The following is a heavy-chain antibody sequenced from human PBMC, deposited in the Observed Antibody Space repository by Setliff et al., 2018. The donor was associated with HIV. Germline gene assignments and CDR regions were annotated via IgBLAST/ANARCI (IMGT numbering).Heavy chain of an antibody. CDR1: GGAFSRFY. CDR2: INHSGIT. Sequence: PSETLSLTCAVYGGAFSRFYWSWLRQAPEKGLEWIGDINHSGITNYNPSLKSRLSIPVDTSKNQFSLNLTSVTAADAAMYFCVSRPGGITRARFDHWGQGTLVTVSS. J-gene: IGHJ4*02. D-gene: IGHD3-16*01. CDR3: VSRPGGITRARFDH. V-gene: IGHV4-34*01.